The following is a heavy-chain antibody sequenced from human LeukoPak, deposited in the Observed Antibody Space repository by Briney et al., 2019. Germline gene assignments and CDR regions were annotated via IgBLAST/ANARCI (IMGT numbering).Heavy chain of an antibody. D-gene: IGHD1-14*01. J-gene: IGHJ4*02. Sequence: PGGSLRLSCAASGFTFSSYWMSWVRQAPGKGLEWVANIKQDGSEKYYVDSVKGRFTISRDNAKNSLFLQINSLRAEDTAVYFFAVSETPRGGFHFWGQGTLVTVSS. CDR3: AVSETPRGGFHF. CDR1: GFTFSSYW. V-gene: IGHV3-7*01. CDR2: IKQDGSEK.